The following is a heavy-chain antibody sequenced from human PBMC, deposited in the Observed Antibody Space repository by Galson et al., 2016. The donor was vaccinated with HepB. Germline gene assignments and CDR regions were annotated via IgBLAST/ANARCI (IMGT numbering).Heavy chain of an antibody. CDR3: ARDHSPFGGHSGYFDS. CDR2: ISSDGTYK. V-gene: IGHV3-30*04. J-gene: IGHJ4*02. D-gene: IGHD4-23*01. Sequence: SLRLSCAASGFTFTSYAMHWVRQGPGKGLEWVAVISSDGTYKNYADSVKGRFTISRDYSKNTLFLQMNSLRAEDTALFYCARDHSPFGGHSGYFDSWGQGIVVTVSS. CDR1: GFTFTSYA.